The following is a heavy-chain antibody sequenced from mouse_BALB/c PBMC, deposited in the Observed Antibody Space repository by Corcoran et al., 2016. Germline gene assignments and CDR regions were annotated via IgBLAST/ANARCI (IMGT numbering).Heavy chain of an antibody. CDR1: GFSLSTSGMG. V-gene: IGHV8-12*01. CDR3: ARSGDGYDYAMDY. Sequence: QVTLKESGPGILQPSQTLSLTCSFSGFSLSTSGMGVSWIRQPSGKGLEWLAHIYWDDDKRYNPSLKSRLTISKDTSSKQVFLKITSVDTAGTATYYCARSGDGYDYAMDYWGQGTSVTVSS. J-gene: IGHJ4*01. D-gene: IGHD2-2*01. CDR2: IYWDDDK.